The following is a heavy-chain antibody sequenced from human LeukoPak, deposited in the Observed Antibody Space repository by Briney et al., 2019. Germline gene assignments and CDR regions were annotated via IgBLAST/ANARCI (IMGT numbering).Heavy chain of an antibody. D-gene: IGHD6-19*01. J-gene: IGHJ4*02. CDR3: TRAVAGHPD. CDR1: GVPFSNYY. CDR2: INHSGYT. Sequence: PSETLSLTCAVSGVPFSNYYWSWVRQSPTKGLEWIGEINHSGYTNYNPSPKSRVTISIDTSKNQFSLMVTSMTAADTGVYYCTRAVAGHPDWGQGTLVTVSS. V-gene: IGHV4-34*01.